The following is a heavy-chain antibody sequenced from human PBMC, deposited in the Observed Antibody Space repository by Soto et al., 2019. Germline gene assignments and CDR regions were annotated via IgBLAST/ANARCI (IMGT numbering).Heavy chain of an antibody. CDR3: TTGSVEGI. Sequence: EVQLVESAGGLVKPGGSLRLSCVASGCSFNEAGMNWVRQAPGEGLEWVGRIKTSAGGGATDYAAPVQGRFTISRDDSKNALYLHMNSLRTEDTAIYYCTTGSVEGIWGQGTTVTVSS. D-gene: IGHD2-15*01. J-gene: IGHJ6*02. V-gene: IGHV3-15*07. CDR2: IKTSAGGGAT. CDR1: GCSFNEAG.